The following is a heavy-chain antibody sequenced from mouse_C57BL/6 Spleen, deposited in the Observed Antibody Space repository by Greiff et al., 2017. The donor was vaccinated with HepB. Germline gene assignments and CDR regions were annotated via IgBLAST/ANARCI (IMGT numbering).Heavy chain of an antibody. Sequence: VMLVESGPGLVQPSQRLSITCTVSGFSLTSYGVHWVRQSPGKGLEWLGVIWSGGSTDYNAAFISRLSISKDNSKSQVFFKMNSLQADDTAIYYCARNYQYFDVWGTGTTVTVSS. CDR2: IWSGGST. V-gene: IGHV2-2*01. J-gene: IGHJ1*03. CDR3: ARNYQYFDV. CDR1: GFSLTSYG.